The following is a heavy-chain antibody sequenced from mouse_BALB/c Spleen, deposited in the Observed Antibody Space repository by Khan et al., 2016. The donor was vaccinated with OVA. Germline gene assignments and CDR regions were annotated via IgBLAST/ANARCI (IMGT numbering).Heavy chain of an antibody. CDR2: INTHSGVP. V-gene: IGHV9-4*02. CDR3: ARGGAAYYRSDGGAMDY. J-gene: IGHJ4*01. D-gene: IGHD2-12*01. Sequence: QIQLVQSGPELKKPGETVRISCKASGYTFTTAGMQWVQKMPGKGLKWIGWINTHSGVPKYAEDFKGRFAFSLETSASTVYLQITNLKNEDTATYCCARGGAAYYRSDGGAMDYLGQGTSVTVSS. CDR1: GYTFTTAG.